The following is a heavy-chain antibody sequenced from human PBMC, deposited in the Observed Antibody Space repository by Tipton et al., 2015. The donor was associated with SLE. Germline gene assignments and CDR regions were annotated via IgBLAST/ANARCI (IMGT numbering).Heavy chain of an antibody. CDR1: GGSISSYY. J-gene: IGHJ4*02. V-gene: IGHV4-59*12. Sequence: TLSLTCTVSGGSISSYYWSWIRQPPGKGLEWIGYIYYSGSTKYNPSLKSRVTISVDTSKNQFSLKLSSVTAADTAVYYCASPLPAMAHFDYWGQGTLVTVSS. CDR3: ASPLPAMAHFDY. D-gene: IGHD2-2*01. CDR2: IYYSGST.